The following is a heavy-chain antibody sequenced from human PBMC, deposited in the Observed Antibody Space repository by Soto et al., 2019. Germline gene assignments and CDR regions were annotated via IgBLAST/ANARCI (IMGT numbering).Heavy chain of an antibody. CDR1: GFSLSTSGVG. CDR3: AIARYGDFRFDY. D-gene: IGHD4-17*01. CDR2: IYWDDDK. Sequence: QITLKESGPTLVKPTQTLTLTCSFSGFSLSTSGVGMGWIRQPPGKALEWLALIYWDDDKRYSPSLKSRVTTTKDPSKTQVVLTMTNMDPVDTATYYCAIARYGDFRFDYWGQGTLVTVSS. V-gene: IGHV2-5*02. J-gene: IGHJ4*02.